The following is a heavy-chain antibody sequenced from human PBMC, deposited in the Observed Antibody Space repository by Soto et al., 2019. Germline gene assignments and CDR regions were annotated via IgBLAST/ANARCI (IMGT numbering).Heavy chain of an antibody. D-gene: IGHD6-13*01. Sequence: QVQLQESGPGLVKPSETLSLTCNVSGVTIRGYYWNWIRQPPGKTLEWIGSIYYTGGTNYKPSLTSRVTTSVNTSKTHISLNFNSLTAADTAVYYCASGTLSTIAAPDSGGKGTLVTVSS. J-gene: IGHJ4*02. CDR2: IYYTGGT. CDR3: ASGTLSTIAAPDS. CDR1: GVTIRGYY. V-gene: IGHV4-59*01.